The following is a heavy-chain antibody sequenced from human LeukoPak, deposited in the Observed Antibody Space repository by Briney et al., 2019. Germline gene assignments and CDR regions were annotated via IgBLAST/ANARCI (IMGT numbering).Heavy chain of an antibody. V-gene: IGHV1-46*01. CDR3: ARDRFWSAPYMGSGYDAFDI. D-gene: IGHD3-3*01. J-gene: IGHJ3*02. CDR1: GYTFTSCY. Sequence: GASVKVPCKASGYTFTSCYMHWVRQAPGQGLEWMGIINPSGGSTSYAQKFQGRVTMTRDTSTSTVYMELSSLRSEDTAVYYCARDRFWSAPYMGSGYDAFDIWGQGTMVTASS. CDR2: INPSGGST.